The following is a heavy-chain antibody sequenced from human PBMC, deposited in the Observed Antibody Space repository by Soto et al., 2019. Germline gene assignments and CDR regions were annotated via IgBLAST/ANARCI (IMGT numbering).Heavy chain of an antibody. J-gene: IGHJ5*02. V-gene: IGHV1-18*01. CDR1: GYTFTSYG. D-gene: IGHD3-3*01. CDR3: ARVVTIFGVVNAYWFDP. CDR2: ISAYNGNT. Sequence: ASVKVSCKASGYTFTSYGISWVRQAPGQGLEWMGWISAYNGNTNYAQKLQGGVTMTTDTSTSTAYMELRSLRSDDTAVYYCARVVTIFGVVNAYWFDPWGQGTLVTVSS.